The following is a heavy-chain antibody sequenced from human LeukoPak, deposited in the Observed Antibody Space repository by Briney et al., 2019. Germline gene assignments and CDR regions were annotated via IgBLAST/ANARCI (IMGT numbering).Heavy chain of an antibody. Sequence: GWALRLSCAASGFTFSNYWMHWVRQAPGKGLVWVSRINSDGSSTSYADSVKGRFTISRDNAKNTLYLQMNSLRAEDTAVYYCATGQGHGMDVWGQGTTVTVSS. V-gene: IGHV3-74*01. CDR1: GFTFSNYW. CDR3: ATGQGHGMDV. D-gene: IGHD1-14*01. CDR2: INSDGSST. J-gene: IGHJ6*02.